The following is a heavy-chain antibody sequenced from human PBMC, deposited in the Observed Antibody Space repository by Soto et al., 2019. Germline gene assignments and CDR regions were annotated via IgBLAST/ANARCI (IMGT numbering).Heavy chain of an antibody. D-gene: IGHD6-19*01. CDR1: GYTFTSYY. J-gene: IGHJ3*02. V-gene: IGHV1-46*01. CDR2: INPSGGST. Sequence: ASVKVSCKASGYTFTSYYMHWVRQAPGQGLEWMGIINPSGGSTSYAQKFQGRVTMTRDTSTSTVYMELSSLRSEDTAVYYCAREAHSSGWYGANDAFDIWGQGTMVTVSS. CDR3: AREAHSSGWYGANDAFDI.